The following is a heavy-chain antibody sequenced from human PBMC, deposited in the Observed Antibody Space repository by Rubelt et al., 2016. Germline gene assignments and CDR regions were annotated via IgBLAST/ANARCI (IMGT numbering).Heavy chain of an antibody. D-gene: IGHD6-13*01. CDR3: ARISSSWQYYFDY. Sequence: EVQLVESGGGLVKPGGSLRLSCAASGFTFDDYAMHWVRQAPGKGLEWVSVIYSGGSTYYADSVKGRFTISRDNSKNTLYLQMNSLRAEDTAVYYCARISSSWQYYFDYWGQGTLVTVSS. CDR1: GFTFDDYA. J-gene: IGHJ4*02. CDR2: IYSGGST. V-gene: IGHV3-66*01.